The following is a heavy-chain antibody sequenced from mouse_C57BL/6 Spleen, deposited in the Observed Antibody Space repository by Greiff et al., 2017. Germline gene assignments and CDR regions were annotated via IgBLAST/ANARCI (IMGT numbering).Heavy chain of an antibody. CDR2: IDPSDSYT. J-gene: IGHJ1*03. D-gene: IGHD1-1*01. V-gene: IGHV1-69*01. Sequence: VQLQQPGAELVMPGASVKLSCKASGYTFTSYWMHWVKQRPGQGLEWIGEIDPSDSYTNYNQKFKGKSTLTVDKSSSTAYMQLSSLTSEDSAVYYCARWNGSSYFDVWGTGTTVTVSS. CDR1: GYTFTSYW. CDR3: ARWNGSSYFDV.